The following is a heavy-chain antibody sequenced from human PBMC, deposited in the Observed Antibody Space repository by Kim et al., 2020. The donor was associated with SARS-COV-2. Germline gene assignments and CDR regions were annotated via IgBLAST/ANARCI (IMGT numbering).Heavy chain of an antibody. CDR2: ISGSGGST. Sequence: GGSLRLSCAASGFTFSSYAMSWVRQAPGKGLEWVSAISGSGGSTYYADSVKGRLTISRDNSKNTLYLQMNSLRAEDTAVYYCAKDGSTSSFVVGESAFDIWGQGTMVTVSS. CDR1: GFTFSSYA. V-gene: IGHV3-23*01. D-gene: IGHD2-2*01. CDR3: AKDGSTSSFVVGESAFDI. J-gene: IGHJ3*02.